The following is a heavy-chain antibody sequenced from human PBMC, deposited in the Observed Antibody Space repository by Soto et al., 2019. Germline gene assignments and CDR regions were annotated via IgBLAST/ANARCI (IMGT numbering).Heavy chain of an antibody. CDR1: GASISVFY. CDR3: VRDGTKTLRDWFDP. J-gene: IGHJ5*02. V-gene: IGHV4-4*07. Sequence: PSETLSLTCTVSGASISVFYWSWIRKSAGKGLEWIGRIYATGTTDYNPSLKSGVMMSVDTSQKQFSLKLRSVTAADTAVYYCVRDGTKTLRDWFDPWGQGISVTVSS. CDR2: IYATGTT. D-gene: IGHD1-1*01.